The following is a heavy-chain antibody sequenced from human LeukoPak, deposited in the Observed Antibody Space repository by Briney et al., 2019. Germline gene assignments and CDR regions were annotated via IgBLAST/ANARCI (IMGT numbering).Heavy chain of an antibody. CDR1: GGSISSYY. CDR2: IYYSGST. D-gene: IGHD5-18*01. Sequence: PSETLSLTCTVSGGSISSYYWSWIRQPPGKGLEWIGYIYYSGSTNYNPSLKSRVTISVDTSKNQFSLKLSSVTAADTAVYYCARHMGLGYSYGYLYFDYWGQGTLVTVSS. J-gene: IGHJ4*02. CDR3: ARHMGLGYSYGYLYFDY. V-gene: IGHV4-59*08.